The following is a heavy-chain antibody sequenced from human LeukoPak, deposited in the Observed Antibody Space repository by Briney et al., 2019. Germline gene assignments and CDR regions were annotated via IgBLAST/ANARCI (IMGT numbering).Heavy chain of an antibody. V-gene: IGHV3-23*01. Sequence: GGSLRLSCAASGFTFSSYAMSWVRQAPGKGLEWVSAISGSGGSTYYADSVKGRFTLSRDNSKNTLYLQMNSLRAEDTAVYYCAKKYCSGGNCNPPAFDYWGQGTLVTVSS. D-gene: IGHD2-15*01. J-gene: IGHJ4*02. CDR2: ISGSGGST. CDR1: GFTFSSYA. CDR3: AKKYCSGGNCNPPAFDY.